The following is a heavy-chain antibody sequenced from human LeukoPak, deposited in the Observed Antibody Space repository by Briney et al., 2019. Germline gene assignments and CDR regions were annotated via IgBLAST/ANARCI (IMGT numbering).Heavy chain of an antibody. D-gene: IGHD6-13*01. CDR3: ARDSSSGYDFDY. J-gene: IGHJ4*02. V-gene: IGHV3-30*02. CDR1: GFTFSGYG. CDR2: IRYDGSNK. Sequence: PGGSLRLSCAASGFTFSGYGMHWVRQAPGKGLEWVTFIRYDGSNKYYADSVKGRFTISRDNSKNTLYLQMNSLRAEDTAVYYCARDSSSGYDFDYWGQGTLVTVSS.